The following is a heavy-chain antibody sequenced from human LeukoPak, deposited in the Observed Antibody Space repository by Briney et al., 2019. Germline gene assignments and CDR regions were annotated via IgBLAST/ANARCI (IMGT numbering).Heavy chain of an antibody. D-gene: IGHD5-18*01. J-gene: IGHJ3*02. V-gene: IGHV4-61*02. CDR1: GGSISSGSYY. CDR3: ARDREDTAMVISGAFDI. Sequence: PSETLSLTCTVSGGSISSGSYYWSWIRQPAGKGLEWIGRIYTSGSTNYNPSLKSRVTISVDTSKNQFSLKLSSVTAADTAVYYCARDREDTAMVISGAFDIWGQGTMVTVPS. CDR2: IYTSGST.